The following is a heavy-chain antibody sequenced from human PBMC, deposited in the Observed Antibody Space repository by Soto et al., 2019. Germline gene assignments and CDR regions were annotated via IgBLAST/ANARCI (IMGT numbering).Heavy chain of an antibody. CDR1: GYTFTSYD. J-gene: IGHJ5*02. CDR2: MNPNSGNT. CDR3: ARSVPSRDIVDP. Sequence: QVQLVQSGAEVKKPGASVKVSCKASGYTFTSYDINWVRQATGQGLEWMGWMNPNSGNTGYAQKFQGRVTMTRNTSISRAYMEVSSLRSEDTAVYYCARSVPSRDIVDPWGQGTLVTVSS. V-gene: IGHV1-8*01. D-gene: IGHD5-12*01.